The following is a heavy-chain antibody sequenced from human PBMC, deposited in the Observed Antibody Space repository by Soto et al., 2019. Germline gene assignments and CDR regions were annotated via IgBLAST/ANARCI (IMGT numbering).Heavy chain of an antibody. J-gene: IGHJ4*02. CDR2: INPSGSST. CDR1: GYTFTSYY. CDR3: ARRGMGNGY. D-gene: IGHD1-1*01. V-gene: IGHV1-46*01. Sequence: QVQLVQSGAEVKKPGASVKVSCKASGYTFTSYYMHWVRQAPGQGLEWMGIINPSGSSTGYAQKFQGSVTMTRDTATSTVYMELSSLRSEDTAVYYCARRGMGNGYWGQGTLVTVSS.